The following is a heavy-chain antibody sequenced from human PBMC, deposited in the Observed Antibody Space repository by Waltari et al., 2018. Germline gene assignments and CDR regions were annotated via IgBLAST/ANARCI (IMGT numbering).Heavy chain of an antibody. J-gene: IGHJ6*02. CDR2: ISSSSSYI. V-gene: IGHV3-21*01. CDR1: GFTFSSYS. Sequence: EVQLVESGGGLVKPGGSLRLSCAASGFTFSSYSMNWVRQAPGKGLERVSSISSSSSYIYYADSVKGRFTISRDNAKNSLYLQMNSLRAEDTAVYYCARDHHDFWSGYYLGYYYGMDVWGQGTTVTVSS. D-gene: IGHD3-3*01. CDR3: ARDHHDFWSGYYLGYYYGMDV.